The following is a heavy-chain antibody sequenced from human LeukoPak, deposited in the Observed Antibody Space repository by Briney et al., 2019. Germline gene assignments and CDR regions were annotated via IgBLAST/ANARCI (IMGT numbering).Heavy chain of an antibody. CDR2: IYTSGST. V-gene: IGHV4-4*07. CDR1: GGSISSYY. CDR3: ASTTYCSGGSCYSGVGWFDP. J-gene: IGHJ5*02. D-gene: IGHD2-15*01. Sequence: PSETLSLTCTVSGGSISSYYWSWIRQPAGKGLEWIGRIYTSGSTNYNPSLKSRVTISVDTSKNQFSLKLSSVTAADTAVYYCASTTYCSGGSCYSGVGWFDPWGQGTLVTVSS.